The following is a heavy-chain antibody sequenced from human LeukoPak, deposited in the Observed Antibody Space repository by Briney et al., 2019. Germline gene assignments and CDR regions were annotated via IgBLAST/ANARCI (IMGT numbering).Heavy chain of an antibody. CDR2: IYYSGST. J-gene: IGHJ4*02. CDR1: GGSISSGDYY. V-gene: IGHV4-30-4*01. D-gene: IGHD3-3*01. CDR3: ASNDFWSGFDY. Sequence: PSETLSLNCTVSGGSISSGDYYWSWIRQPPGKGLEWIGYIYYSGSTYYNPSLKSRVTISVDTSKNQFSLKLSSVTAADTAVYYCASNDFWSGFDYWGQGTLVTVSS.